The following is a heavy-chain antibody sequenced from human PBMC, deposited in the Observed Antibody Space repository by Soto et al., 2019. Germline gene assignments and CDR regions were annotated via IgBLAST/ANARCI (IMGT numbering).Heavy chain of an antibody. Sequence: EVQLVESGGGLVQPGGSLRLSCAASGFTFSRYWMSWVRQAPGKGLEWVANIKQDGSEKYYVDSVKGRFTISRDNAKNSLYLQMNSLGAEDTAVYYCARDLVNYYYYGMDVWGQGTTVTVSS. CDR2: IKQDGSEK. J-gene: IGHJ6*02. D-gene: IGHD3-10*01. CDR1: GFTFSRYW. CDR3: ARDLVNYYYYGMDV. V-gene: IGHV3-7*04.